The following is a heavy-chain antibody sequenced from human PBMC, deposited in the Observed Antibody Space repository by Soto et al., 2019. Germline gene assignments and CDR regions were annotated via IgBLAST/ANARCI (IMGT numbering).Heavy chain of an antibody. Sequence: PGGSLRLSCVASGLTFNIFAFHWVRQAPGKGLEWLSVISYDGREIHYSESVKGRFTISRDSSTNTVYLEMNSLRYEGTAVYYCASDPLAVTGSFVDYWGQGTLVTVSS. CDR3: ASDPLAVTGSFVDY. V-gene: IGHV3-30-3*01. CDR2: ISYDGREI. CDR1: GLTFNIFA. J-gene: IGHJ4*02. D-gene: IGHD3-9*01.